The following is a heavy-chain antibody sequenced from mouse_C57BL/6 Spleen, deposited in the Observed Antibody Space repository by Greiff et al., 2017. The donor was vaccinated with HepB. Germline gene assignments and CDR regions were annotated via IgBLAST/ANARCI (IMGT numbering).Heavy chain of an antibody. D-gene: IGHD1-2*01. Sequence: EVQLVESGPGLVKPSQSLSLTCTVPGYSITSGYGWNWIRQFPGNKLEWMGYISYSGSTNYNPSLKSRISITRDTSKNKFFLQLNSVTTEDTATYYCARTARIKYWGQGTTLTVSS. J-gene: IGHJ2*01. CDR1: GYSITSGYG. CDR3: ARTARIKY. CDR2: ISYSGST. V-gene: IGHV3-2*02.